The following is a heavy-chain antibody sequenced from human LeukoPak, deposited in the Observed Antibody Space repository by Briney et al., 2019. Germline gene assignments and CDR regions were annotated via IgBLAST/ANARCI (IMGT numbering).Heavy chain of an antibody. V-gene: IGHV3-53*01. CDR3: ARDVGGNFDFDY. J-gene: IGHJ4*02. CDR2: IYIGGTT. D-gene: IGHD4-23*01. CDR1: GFIVSSNY. Sequence: PGGSLRLSCAASGFIVSSNYMNWVRQAPGEGLEWVAVIYIGGTTYYAESVKGRFTISRDISKNTLYLQMNSLRADDTAVYYCARDVGGNFDFDYWGQGTLVTVSS.